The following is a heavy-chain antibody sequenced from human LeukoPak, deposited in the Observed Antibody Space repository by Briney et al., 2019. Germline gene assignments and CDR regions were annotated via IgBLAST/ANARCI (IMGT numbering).Heavy chain of an antibody. CDR2: INGGGGST. CDR1: GFTFSSYA. J-gene: IGHJ4*02. D-gene: IGHD2-8*02. V-gene: IGHV3-23*01. Sequence: GGSLRLSCAASGFTFSSYAMSWVRQAPGKGLEWVSAINGGGGSTYYADSVKGRFTISRDNSKSTLSLQMNSLRAEDTAIYYCATYRQVLLPFESWGQGTLVTVSS. CDR3: ATYRQVLLPFES.